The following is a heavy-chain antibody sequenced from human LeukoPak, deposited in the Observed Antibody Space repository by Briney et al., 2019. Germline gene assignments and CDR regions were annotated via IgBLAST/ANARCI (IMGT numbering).Heavy chain of an antibody. CDR3: VRTAGIFWSGAYYFDS. CDR1: GDTFTSYD. Sequence: ASVKVSCKASGDTFTSYDVNWVRQATGQGLEWMGWMNPNSGNTGYAQKFQGRVTMTRNTSINTAYMEVSSLRSEDTAVYYCVRTAGIFWSGAYYFDSWGQGTPVTVSS. CDR2: MNPNSGNT. J-gene: IGHJ4*02. V-gene: IGHV1-8*01. D-gene: IGHD3-3*01.